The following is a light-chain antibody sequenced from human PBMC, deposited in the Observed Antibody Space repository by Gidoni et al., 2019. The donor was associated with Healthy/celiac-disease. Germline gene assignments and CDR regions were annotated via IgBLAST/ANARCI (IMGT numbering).Light chain of an antibody. Sequence: QSVLTQPPSAYGTPGQRVTISCSGSSSNIGSNYVYWYQQLPGTAPKLLIYSNNQRPSGVPDRFSGSKSGTSASLAISGLRSEDEADYYCAAWDDSLSGNYVFGTGTKVTVL. CDR1: SSNIGSNY. CDR3: AAWDDSLSGNYV. V-gene: IGLV1-47*02. CDR2: SNN. J-gene: IGLJ1*01.